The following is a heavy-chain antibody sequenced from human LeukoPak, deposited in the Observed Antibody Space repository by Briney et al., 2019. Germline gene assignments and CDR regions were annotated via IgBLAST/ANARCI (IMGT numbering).Heavy chain of an antibody. Sequence: VKVXCKXSXYTLTEXSMHWVRQAPGKGLEWMGGFDPEDGETIYAQKFQGRVTMTEDTSTDTAYTELSSLRSEDTAVYYCATDPTAMVTGVNAFDIWGQGTMVTVSS. CDR3: ATDPTAMVTGVNAFDI. D-gene: IGHD5-18*01. CDR1: XYTLTEXS. CDR2: FDPEDGET. J-gene: IGHJ3*02. V-gene: IGHV1-24*01.